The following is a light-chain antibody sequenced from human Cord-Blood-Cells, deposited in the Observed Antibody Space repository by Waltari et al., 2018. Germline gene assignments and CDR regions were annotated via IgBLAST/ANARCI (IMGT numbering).Light chain of an antibody. CDR1: SSDVGGCTY. V-gene: IGLV2-11*01. CDR3: CSYAGSYTYV. Sequence: QSALTPPRSVSGSPGQSVTISCTGTSSDVGGCTYASWYQQHPGKAPKLMIYDVSKRPSGVPDRFSDSKSGNTASLTISGLQAEDEADYYCCSYAGSYTYVFGTGTKVTVL. CDR2: DVS. J-gene: IGLJ1*01.